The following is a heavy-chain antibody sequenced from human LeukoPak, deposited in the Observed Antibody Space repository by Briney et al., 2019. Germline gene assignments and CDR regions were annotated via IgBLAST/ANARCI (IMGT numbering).Heavy chain of an antibody. CDR1: GFTFSTYA. CDR2: ISDSGSGT. J-gene: IGHJ5*02. CDR3: AKHVLYSSGWYSDH. V-gene: IGHV3-23*01. Sequence: PAGSLTLSCAASGFTFSTYAFGWVRQAPGQGLEWVSVISDSGSGTNYADSVKGRFTISRDNSKNTVSLQMDSLRAEDTALYYCAKHVLYSSGWYSDHGGQGTLVTVSS. D-gene: IGHD6-19*01.